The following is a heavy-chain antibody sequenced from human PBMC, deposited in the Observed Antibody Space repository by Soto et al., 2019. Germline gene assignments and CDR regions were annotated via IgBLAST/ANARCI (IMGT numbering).Heavy chain of an antibody. D-gene: IGHD6-13*01. CDR2: INHSGST. V-gene: IGHV4-34*01. J-gene: IGHJ5*02. Sequence: SETLSLTCAVYGGSFSGYYWSWIRQPPGKGLEWIGEINHSGSTNYNPSLKSRVTISVDTSKNQFSLKLSSVTAADTAVYYCARGKGTAASHSIFLNWFDPWGQGTLVTVSS. CDR1: GGSFSGYY. CDR3: ARGKGTAASHSIFLNWFDP.